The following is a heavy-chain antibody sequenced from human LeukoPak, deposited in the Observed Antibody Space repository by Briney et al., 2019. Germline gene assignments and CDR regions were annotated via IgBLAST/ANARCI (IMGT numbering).Heavy chain of an antibody. Sequence: SETLSLTCTVSGGSISSYYWSWIRQPPGKGLEWIGSMYYSGSTDYKPSLKSRVTISVDTSKNQFSLKLSSVTAADTAVYYCARHAYYYDRSGSYEAFDIWGQGTMVTVSS. V-gene: IGHV4-59*08. CDR1: GGSISSYY. CDR3: ARHAYYYDRSGSYEAFDI. D-gene: IGHD3-22*01. J-gene: IGHJ3*02. CDR2: MYYSGST.